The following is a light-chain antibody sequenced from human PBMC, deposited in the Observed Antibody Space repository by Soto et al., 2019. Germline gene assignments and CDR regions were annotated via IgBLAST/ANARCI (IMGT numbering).Light chain of an antibody. CDR1: TSNIGSNG. V-gene: IGLV1-44*01. CDR2: SSN. CDR3: AAWDDRLNGYV. Sequence: QSVLTQPPSASGTHGQRVTISCSGSTSNIGSNGVNWYRQLPGTAPKLLIYSSNERPSGVPDRFSGSKSGTSASLAISGLQSEDEADYYCAAWDDRLNGYVFGTGTKLTVL. J-gene: IGLJ1*01.